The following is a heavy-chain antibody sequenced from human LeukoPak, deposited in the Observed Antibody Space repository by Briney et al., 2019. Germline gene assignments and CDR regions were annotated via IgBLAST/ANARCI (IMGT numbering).Heavy chain of an antibody. V-gene: IGHV1-58*01. D-gene: IGHD6-13*01. Sequence: GAPVKVSCKASGFTFTSRSAVQWVRQARGQRLEWIGWIVVDSDNTNYAENFQERVTITRDMSASTSYMELSSLRSEDTAVYFCAAPYTSSWFDLWGQGTLVTVSS. CDR2: IVVDSDNT. CDR1: GFTFTSRSA. J-gene: IGHJ5*02. CDR3: AAPYTSSWFDL.